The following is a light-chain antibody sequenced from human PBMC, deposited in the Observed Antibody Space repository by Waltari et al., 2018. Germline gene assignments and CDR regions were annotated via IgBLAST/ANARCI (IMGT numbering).Light chain of an antibody. V-gene: IGKV3-11*01. J-gene: IGKJ4*01. CDR2: DTC. CDR3: QQRRSWPLT. Sequence: EIVLTQSPATLSLSPGERATLSCRASHSVDWYLAWYQQRPGQPPRLLIYDTCNRAPGIPARFSGSGSDTDFTLTISSLEPEDFAVYYCQQRRSWPLTFGGGTKVEIE. CDR1: HSVDWY.